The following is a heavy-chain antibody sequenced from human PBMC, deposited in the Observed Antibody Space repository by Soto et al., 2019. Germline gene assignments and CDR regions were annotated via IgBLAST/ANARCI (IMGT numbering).Heavy chain of an antibody. D-gene: IGHD6-13*01. CDR2: INPNSGGT. V-gene: IGHV1-2*04. Sequence: ASVKVSCKASGYTFTRSGISWVRQAPGQGLEWMGWINPNSGGTNYAQKFQGWVTMTRDTSISTAYMELSRLRSDDTAVYYCARGTSAGPYYYYYGMDVWGQGTTVTVSS. CDR1: GYTFTRSG. CDR3: ARGTSAGPYYYYYGMDV. J-gene: IGHJ6*02.